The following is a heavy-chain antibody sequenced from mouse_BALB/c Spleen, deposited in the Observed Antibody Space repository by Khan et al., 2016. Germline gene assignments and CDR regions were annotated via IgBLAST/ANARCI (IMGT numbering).Heavy chain of an antibody. CDR1: GYSITSGYY. V-gene: IGHV3-6*02. D-gene: IGHD2-4*01. Sequence: EVQLQESGPGLVKPSQSLSLTCSVTGYSITSGYYWNWIRQFPGNKLEWMGYISYDGSNNYNPSLKNRISITRDTSKNLFFLKLNSVTTEDTATYYCAMIYYDYDDYWGQGTTLTVSS. CDR2: ISYDGSN. J-gene: IGHJ2*01. CDR3: AMIYYDYDDY.